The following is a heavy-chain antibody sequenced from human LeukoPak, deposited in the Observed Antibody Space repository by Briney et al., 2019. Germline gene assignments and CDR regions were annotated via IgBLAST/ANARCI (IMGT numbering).Heavy chain of an antibody. Sequence: MASETLSLTCAVYGGSFSGYYWSWIRQPPGKGLEWIGEINHSGSTNYNPSLKSRVTISVDTSKNQFSLKLSSVTAADTAVYYCARSTFLEWPTPPTCWGQGTLVTVSS. J-gene: IGHJ4*02. CDR3: ARSTFLEWPTPPTC. D-gene: IGHD3-3*02. CDR2: INHSGST. CDR1: GGSFSGYY. V-gene: IGHV4-34*01.